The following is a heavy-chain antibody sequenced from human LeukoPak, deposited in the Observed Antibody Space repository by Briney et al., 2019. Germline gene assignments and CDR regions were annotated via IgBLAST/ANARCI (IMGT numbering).Heavy chain of an antibody. D-gene: IGHD2-2*01. CDR3: AKEAFSCFDY. Sequence: GGSLRLSCAASGFTSSSYAMSWVRQAPGKGLEWVSGISGSGGSAYYADPVKGRFTISRDNSKNTLYLQMNGLRAEDTAVYYCAKEAFSCFDYWGQGTLVTVSS. J-gene: IGHJ4*02. V-gene: IGHV3-23*01. CDR2: ISGSGGSA. CDR1: GFTSSSYA.